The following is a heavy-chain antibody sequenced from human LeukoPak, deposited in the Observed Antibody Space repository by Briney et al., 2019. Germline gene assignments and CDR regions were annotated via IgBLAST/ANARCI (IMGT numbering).Heavy chain of an antibody. CDR2: ISYDGSNK. V-gene: IGHV3-30*03. Sequence: GGSLRLSCAGSGFTFGHYGMHWVRQAPGKGLEWVAVISYDGSNKYYADSVKGRFTISRDNSKNTLYLQMNSLRAEDTAVYYCARAPPYDLLTGYFDYWGQGTLVTVSS. CDR3: ARAPPYDLLTGYFDY. D-gene: IGHD3-9*01. J-gene: IGHJ4*02. CDR1: GFTFGHYG.